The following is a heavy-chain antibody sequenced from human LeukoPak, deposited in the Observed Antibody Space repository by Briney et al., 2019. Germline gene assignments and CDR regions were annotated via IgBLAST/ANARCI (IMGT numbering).Heavy chain of an antibody. CDR3: ASSQRALDY. D-gene: IGHD1-1*01. CDR1: GYPIPLW. Sequence: RGGGSQSLPCRASGYPIPLWPEKGPRQAPGEGLEWVSGIGGGGTEYYADPVKGRFNISRDNSQNLVHLPMNSPKGEDTAVYYCASSQRALDYWGQGTLVTVSS. CDR2: IGGGGTE. J-gene: IGHJ4*02. V-gene: IGHV3-23*01.